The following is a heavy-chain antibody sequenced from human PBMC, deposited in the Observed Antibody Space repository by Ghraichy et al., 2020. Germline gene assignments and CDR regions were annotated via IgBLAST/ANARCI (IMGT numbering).Heavy chain of an antibody. CDR1: GGSFSGYY. Sequence: GSLRLSCAVYGGSFSGYYWSWIRQPPGKGLVWIGEINHSGSTNYNPSLKSRVTISVDTSKNQFSLKLSSVTAADTAVYYCARGKKYCSGGSCPPVDYYMDVWGKGTTVTVSS. V-gene: IGHV4-34*01. J-gene: IGHJ6*03. CDR3: ARGKKYCSGGSCPPVDYYMDV. D-gene: IGHD2-15*01. CDR2: INHSGST.